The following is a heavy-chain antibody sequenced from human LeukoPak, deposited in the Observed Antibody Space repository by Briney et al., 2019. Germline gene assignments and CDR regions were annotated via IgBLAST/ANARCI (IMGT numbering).Heavy chain of an antibody. CDR1: GYTFTGYY. V-gene: IGHV1-2*02. D-gene: IGHD5-18*01. CDR3: ARGYSYGYVYYYMDV. Sequence: GASVKVSCKASGYTFTGYYMHWLRQAPGQGLEWMGWINPNSGGTNYAQKFQGRVTMTRDTSISTAYMELSRLRSDDTVVYYCARGYSYGYVYYYMDVWGKGTTVTVSS. CDR2: INPNSGGT. J-gene: IGHJ6*03.